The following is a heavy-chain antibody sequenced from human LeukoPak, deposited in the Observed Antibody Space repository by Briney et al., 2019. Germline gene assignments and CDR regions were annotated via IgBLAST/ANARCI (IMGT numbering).Heavy chain of an antibody. CDR1: GHTFTGYY. CDR2: INPNSGGT. CDR3: ARDSPFNAFDI. V-gene: IGHV1-2*02. J-gene: IGHJ3*02. Sequence: ASVKVPCKASGHTFTGYYMHWVRQAPGQGLEWMGWINPNSGGTNYAQKFQGRVTMTRDTSISTAYMELSRLRSDDTAVYYCARDSPFNAFDIWGQGTMVTVSS.